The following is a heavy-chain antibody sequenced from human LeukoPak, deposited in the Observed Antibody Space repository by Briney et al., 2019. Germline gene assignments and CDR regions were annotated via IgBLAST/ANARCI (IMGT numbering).Heavy chain of an antibody. V-gene: IGHV3-74*01. Sequence: PGGSLTLSCAASGFTFSSNWRHWVRQAPGKGLVWVSRINSGGRSTSNADPVKGRFTISRDHATNTPYLQMNSLRAEDTAVYYCARDLAPNYYSCYMDVWGKGTTVTVSS. J-gene: IGHJ6*03. CDR1: GFTFSSNW. CDR2: INSGGRST. CDR3: ARDLAPNYYSCYMDV.